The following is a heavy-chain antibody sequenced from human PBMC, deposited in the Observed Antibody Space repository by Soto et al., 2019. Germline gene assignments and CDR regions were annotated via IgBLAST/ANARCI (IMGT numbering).Heavy chain of an antibody. Sequence: EVQLVESGGGLVQPGGSLRLSCAASGFTFSSYWMSWVRQAPVKGLEWVGNIKQDGSEKNYVDFMEGRFTISRDNAENSLYLQRNSSRAEDTAVYYCARIASAGRGWDVWGQGTTVVVSS. J-gene: IGHJ6*02. V-gene: IGHV3-7*01. CDR2: IKQDGSEK. D-gene: IGHD6-13*01. CDR3: ARIASAGRGWDV. CDR1: GFTFSSYW.